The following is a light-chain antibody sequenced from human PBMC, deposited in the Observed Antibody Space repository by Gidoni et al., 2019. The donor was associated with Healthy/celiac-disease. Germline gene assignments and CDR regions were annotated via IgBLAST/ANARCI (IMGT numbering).Light chain of an antibody. CDR3: GTWDSSLSGVV. CDR1: SSNIGNNY. CDR2: DNN. Sequence: QSVLTQPPSVSAAPGQKVTISCSGSSSNIGNNYVSWYQQLPGTAPKLLIYDNNKQPSGIPDRFSGSKSCTSATLGITGLQTGDEADYYCGTWDSSLSGVVFGGGTKLTVL. J-gene: IGLJ2*01. V-gene: IGLV1-51*01.